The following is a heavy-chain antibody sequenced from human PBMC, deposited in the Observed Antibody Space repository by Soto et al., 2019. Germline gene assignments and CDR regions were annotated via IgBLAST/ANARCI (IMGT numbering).Heavy chain of an antibody. CDR2: VSGSGGSA. CDR1: GFTFSSYA. D-gene: IGHD3-9*01. Sequence: EVQLVESGGGLVQPGGSLRLSCAASGFTFSSYAMSWVRQAPGKGLEWVSAVSGSGGSAHYADSVRGRFTMSRDNSKNTLYLQMHSLRAADTAVYYCVKTIFFDGLFTSWGDYWGQRHQVTVSS. J-gene: IGHJ4*02. V-gene: IGHV3-23*04. CDR3: VKTIFFDGLFTSWGDY.